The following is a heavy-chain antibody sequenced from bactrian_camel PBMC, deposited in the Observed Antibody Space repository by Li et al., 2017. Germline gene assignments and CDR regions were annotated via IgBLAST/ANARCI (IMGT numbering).Heavy chain of an antibody. CDR3: AALNSSAGGRFAWCSDF. CDR1: FFILDDFD. D-gene: IGHD1*01. V-gene: IGHV3S66*01. J-gene: IGHJ4*01. Sequence: VQLVESGGGSVQTGGSLRLSCKPSFFILDDFDMMWYRQAPGNECELVSSISGDGSTYYTDAVKGRFSISHDVTKNTVYLQMDSLKADDTGMYYCAALNSSAGGRFAWCSDFRGRGTQVTVS. CDR2: ISGDGST.